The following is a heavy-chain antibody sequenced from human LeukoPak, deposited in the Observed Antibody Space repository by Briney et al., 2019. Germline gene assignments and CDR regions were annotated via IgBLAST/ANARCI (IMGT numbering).Heavy chain of an antibody. CDR1: GFTFSSYD. Sequence: GGSLRLSCAASGFTFSSYDMSWVRQAPGKGLEWVSVISGSGSSTYYADSVKGRFTISRDNSKNTLNLQMNSLRAEDTAVYCCARRGSTGGYCFDYWGQGTLVTVSS. CDR3: ARRGSTGGYCFDY. D-gene: IGHD2-15*01. CDR2: ISGSGSST. J-gene: IGHJ4*02. V-gene: IGHV3-23*01.